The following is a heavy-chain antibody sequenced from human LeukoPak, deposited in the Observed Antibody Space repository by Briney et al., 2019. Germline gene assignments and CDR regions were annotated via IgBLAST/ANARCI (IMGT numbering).Heavy chain of an antibody. J-gene: IGHJ5*02. Sequence: SETLSLTCTVSGGSISSYYWSWIRQPPGKGLEWIAYIYYSGSTNYNPSLKSRVTISVDTSKNQFSLKLRSVTAADTAVYYCAGGPHIVVVVAASALRRWFDPWGQGTLVTVSS. CDR1: GGSISSYY. CDR3: AGGPHIVVVVAASALRRWFDP. D-gene: IGHD2-15*01. V-gene: IGHV4-59*01. CDR2: IYYSGST.